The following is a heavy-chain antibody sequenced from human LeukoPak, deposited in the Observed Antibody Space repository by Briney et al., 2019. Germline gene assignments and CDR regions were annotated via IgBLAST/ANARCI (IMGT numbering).Heavy chain of an antibody. CDR2: IYHSGST. D-gene: IGHD5-12*01. V-gene: IGHV4-38-2*02. CDR3: ARRNGQDIVATFRRRYYFDY. Sequence: KTSETLSLTCTVSGYSISSGYYWGWIRPPPGKGLEWIGSIYHSGSTYYNPSLKSRVTISVDTSKNQFSLKLSSVTAADTAVYYCARRNGQDIVATFRRRYYFDYWGQGTLVTVSS. CDR1: GYSISSGYY. J-gene: IGHJ4*02.